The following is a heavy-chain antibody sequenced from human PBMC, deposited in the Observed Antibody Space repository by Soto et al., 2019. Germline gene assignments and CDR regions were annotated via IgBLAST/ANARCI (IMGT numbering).Heavy chain of an antibody. D-gene: IGHD2-8*01. CDR2: INHSGST. CDR3: ARGRVRGYCTNGVCPGYYYYGMGV. J-gene: IGHJ6*02. CDR1: GGSFSGYY. V-gene: IGHV4-34*01. Sequence: PSETLSLTCAVYGGSFSGYYWSWIRQPPGKGLEWIGEINHSGSTNYNPSLKSRVTISVDTSKNQFSLKLSSVTAADTAVYYCARGRVRGYCTNGVCPGYYYYGMGVWGQGTTVTVSS.